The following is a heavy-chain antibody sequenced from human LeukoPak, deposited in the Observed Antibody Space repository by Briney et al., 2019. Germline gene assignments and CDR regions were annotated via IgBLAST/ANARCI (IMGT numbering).Heavy chain of an antibody. J-gene: IGHJ6*04. CDR1: GFTLSACW. Sequence: GGSLRLSCAVSGFTLSACWMHWVRQAPGKGLVWVSRMNTDGSSTLYADSVKGRFTISRDNAKNTLYLQMNSLRVEDTAVYYCAREHYDILSRRGMDVWGKGTTVTVSS. CDR3: AREHYDILSRRGMDV. V-gene: IGHV3-74*03. D-gene: IGHD3-9*01. CDR2: MNTDGSST.